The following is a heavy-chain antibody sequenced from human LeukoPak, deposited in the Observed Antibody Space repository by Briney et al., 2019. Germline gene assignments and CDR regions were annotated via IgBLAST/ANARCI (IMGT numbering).Heavy chain of an antibody. Sequence: ASVNVSCEASGYTLTTYGISWVRQAPGQGVEWMGWISAYNGQTNYAQKLQGRVTMTTEPSTSTPYMELRRLRSDDTAVYYCARGGYCSGGTCYQTKFDPWGQGTLVTASS. V-gene: IGHV1-18*01. D-gene: IGHD2-15*01. CDR3: ARGGYCSGGTCYQTKFDP. CDR2: ISAYNGQT. CDR1: GYTLTTYG. J-gene: IGHJ5*02.